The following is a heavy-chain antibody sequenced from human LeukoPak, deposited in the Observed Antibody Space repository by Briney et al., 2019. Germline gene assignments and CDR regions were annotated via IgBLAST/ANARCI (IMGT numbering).Heavy chain of an antibody. CDR3: VREKGGGLYFEF. CDR2: IYGSGST. CDR1: GGSISNYY. Sequence: PSETLSLTCTVSGGSISNYYWSWIRQPPGKGLEWIGYIYGSGSTHYNPSLKSRVTMSVDTSKNQFSLKLTSVTAADTAVYYCVREKGGGLYFEFWGQGNLVTVSS. D-gene: IGHD3-16*01. J-gene: IGHJ4*02. V-gene: IGHV4-4*08.